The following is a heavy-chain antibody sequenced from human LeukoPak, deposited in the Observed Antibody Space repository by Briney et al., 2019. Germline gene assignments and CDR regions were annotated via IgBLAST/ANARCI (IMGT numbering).Heavy chain of an antibody. J-gene: IGHJ6*03. CDR1: GNSFGDYY. Sequence: SETLSLTCTVSGNSFGDYYWSWIRQPAGKGLEWIGRIYTSGSTTYNPSLKSRVTMSVDTSKSQFSLNLMSVTAADTAVYYCARDRGYDPLYYYYMNVWGKGTTVTISS. CDR3: ARDRGYDPLYYYYMNV. D-gene: IGHD5-12*01. V-gene: IGHV4-4*07. CDR2: IYTSGST.